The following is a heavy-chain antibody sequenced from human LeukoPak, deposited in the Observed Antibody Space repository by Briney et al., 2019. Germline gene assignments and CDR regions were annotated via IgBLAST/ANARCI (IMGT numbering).Heavy chain of an antibody. V-gene: IGHV4-34*01. Sequence: SETLSLTCTVYGGSFSGYYWSWIRQPPGKGLEWIGEINHSGSTNYNPSIKSRVTISVDTSKHQFSLKLSSVTAEDTAVYYCARTLWFGESTGGYFDYWGQGTLVTVSS. CDR1: GGSFSGYY. CDR3: ARTLWFGESTGGYFDY. J-gene: IGHJ4*02. CDR2: INHSGST. D-gene: IGHD3-10*01.